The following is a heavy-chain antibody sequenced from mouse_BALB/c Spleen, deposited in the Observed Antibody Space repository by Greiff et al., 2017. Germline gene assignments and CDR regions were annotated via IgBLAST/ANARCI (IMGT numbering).Heavy chain of an antibody. Sequence: QVQLQQSGPGLVAPSQSLSITCTVSGFSLTSYGVHWVRQPPGKGLEWLGVIWAGGSTNYNSALMSRLSISKDNSKSQVFLKMNSLQTDDTAMYYCARDRFGNYVSFAYWGQGTLVTVSA. J-gene: IGHJ3*01. CDR2: IWAGGST. D-gene: IGHD2-1*01. CDR3: ARDRFGNYVSFAY. V-gene: IGHV2-9*02. CDR1: GFSLTSYG.